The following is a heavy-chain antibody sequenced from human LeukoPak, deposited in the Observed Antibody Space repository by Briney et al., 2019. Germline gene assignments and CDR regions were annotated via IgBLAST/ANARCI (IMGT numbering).Heavy chain of an antibody. CDR3: ASQGVVGASGYYFDY. CDR1: NYSINSGYY. CDR2: IYHSGIT. V-gene: IGHV4-38-2*02. J-gene: IGHJ4*02. Sequence: SETLSLTCSVSNYSINSGYYWGWIRQPPGKGLEWIGSIYHSGITYYNPSLKSRVTISVDTSKNQFSLKLSSATAADTAVYYCASQGVVGASGYYFDYWGQGTLVTVSS. D-gene: IGHD1-26*01.